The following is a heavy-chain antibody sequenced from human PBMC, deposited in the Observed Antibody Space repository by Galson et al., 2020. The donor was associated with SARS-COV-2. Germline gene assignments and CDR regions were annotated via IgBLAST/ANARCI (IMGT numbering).Heavy chain of an antibody. Sequence: SCAASGFTFSSYTMNWVRQAPGKGLEWVSSISSSSYYIYYADSVKGRFTISRDNAKNSLFLQMNSLRAEDTALYYCARDFPNNVDVVSTVDYWGQGTLVTVSS. V-gene: IGHV3-21*01. CDR2: ISSSSYYI. D-gene: IGHD5-12*01. CDR1: GFTFSSYT. J-gene: IGHJ4*02. CDR3: ARDFPNNVDVVSTVDY.